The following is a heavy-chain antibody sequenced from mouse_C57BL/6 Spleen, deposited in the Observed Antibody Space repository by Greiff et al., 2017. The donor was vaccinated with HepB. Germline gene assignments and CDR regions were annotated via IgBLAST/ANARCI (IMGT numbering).Heavy chain of an antibody. D-gene: IGHD1-1*01. V-gene: IGHV5-9-1*02. CDR1: GFTFSSYA. Sequence: EVKLMESGEGLVKPGGSLKLSCAASGFTFSSYAMSWVRQTPEKRLEWVAYISSGGDYIYYADTVKGRFTISRDNARNTLYLQMSSLKSEDTAMYYCTRDEIYYGSSSVSWFAYWGQGTLVTVSA. CDR2: ISSGGDYI. CDR3: TRDEIYYGSSSVSWFAY. J-gene: IGHJ3*01.